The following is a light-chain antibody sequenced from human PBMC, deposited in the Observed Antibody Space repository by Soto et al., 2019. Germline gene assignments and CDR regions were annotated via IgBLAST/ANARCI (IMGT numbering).Light chain of an antibody. CDR1: QHVSSSY. J-gene: IGKJ3*01. CDR3: QHYENTPPSVT. Sequence: EIVLTQSPCTLSLSPGERATLSCRASQHVSSSYLVWYQQKPGQAPRLLIYVASSRATGIPDRFSGSGSGTDFTLTINGLAPEDFSVYYCQHYENTPPSVTFGPGTKVDIK. V-gene: IGKV3-20*01. CDR2: VAS.